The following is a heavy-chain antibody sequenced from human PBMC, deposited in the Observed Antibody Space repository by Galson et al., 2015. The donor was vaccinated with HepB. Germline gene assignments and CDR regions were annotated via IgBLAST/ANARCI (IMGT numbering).Heavy chain of an antibody. Sequence: SVKVSCKVSGYTLTELSMHWVRQAPGKGLEWMGGFDPEDGETIYAQKFQGRVTMTEDTSTDTAYMELSSLRSEDTAVYYCATDGNRIYYDSRAGFDIWGQGTMVTVSS. CDR3: ATDGNRIYYDSRAGFDI. V-gene: IGHV1-24*01. CDR2: FDPEDGET. CDR1: GYTLTELS. D-gene: IGHD3-22*01. J-gene: IGHJ3*02.